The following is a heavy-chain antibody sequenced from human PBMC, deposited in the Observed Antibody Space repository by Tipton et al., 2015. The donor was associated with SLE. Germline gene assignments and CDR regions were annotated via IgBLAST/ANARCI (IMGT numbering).Heavy chain of an antibody. J-gene: IGHJ4*02. Sequence: LRLSCAVYGGSFSGYYWSWIRQPPGKGLEWIGEINHDGSANYNASLKSRVTISVDTSKNQFSLNLNSVTAADTAIYYCARGTGITDDWGQGTLVTVSS. CDR2: INHDGSA. CDR1: GGSFSGYY. D-gene: IGHD1-7*01. V-gene: IGHV4-34*01. CDR3: ARGTGITDD.